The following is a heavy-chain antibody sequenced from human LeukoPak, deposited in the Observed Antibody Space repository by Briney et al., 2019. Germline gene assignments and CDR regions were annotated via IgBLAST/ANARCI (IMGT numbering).Heavy chain of an antibody. CDR3: VRLGGGDAFDI. Sequence: PGGSLRLSCAASRFTFSRFAMHWVRQAPGKGLEWVGRIRSKANGYTTAYGETVKGRFTITRDDSKRSAFVQMSSLKSEDTAVYYCVRLGGGDAFDIWGPGTRVTVSS. CDR1: RFTFSRFA. V-gene: IGHV3-73*01. D-gene: IGHD2-15*01. J-gene: IGHJ3*02. CDR2: IRSKANGYTT.